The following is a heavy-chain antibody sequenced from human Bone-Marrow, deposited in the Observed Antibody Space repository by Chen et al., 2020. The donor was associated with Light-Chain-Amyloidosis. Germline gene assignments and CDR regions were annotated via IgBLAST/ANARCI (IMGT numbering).Heavy chain of an antibody. CDR2: ISYDGSRV. J-gene: IGHJ4*02. CDR1: GFTFSSYA. CDR3: ARERDGRGLDY. D-gene: IGHD3-10*01. V-gene: IGHV3-30*03. Sequence: VEPGGGVVQPGRSLRLSCAASGFTFSSYAMYWVRQAPGKGLEWLAFISYDGSRVSYAGSLKGRFTISRDQSKRKLYLQMNSLGPGDTALYYCARERDGRGLDYWGQGTLVSVST.